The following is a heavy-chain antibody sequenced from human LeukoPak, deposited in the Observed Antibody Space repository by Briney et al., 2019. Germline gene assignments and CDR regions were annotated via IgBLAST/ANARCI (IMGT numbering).Heavy chain of an antibody. CDR3: ARDFRKHGRPWDY. Sequence: ASVKVSCKASGYTFTSYDINWVRQATGQGLEWMGWMNPNSGNTGYAQKFQGRVTITRDTSASTAYMELSSLRSEDTAVYYCARDFRKHGRPWDYWGQGTLVTVSS. J-gene: IGHJ4*02. CDR2: MNPNSGNT. CDR1: GYTFTSYD. V-gene: IGHV1-8*01.